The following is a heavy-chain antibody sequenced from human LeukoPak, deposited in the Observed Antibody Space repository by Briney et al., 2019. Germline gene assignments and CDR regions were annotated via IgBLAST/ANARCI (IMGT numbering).Heavy chain of an antibody. Sequence: ASVKVSCKASGYTFTSYGISWVRQAPGQGLEWMGWISAYNGNTNYAQKLQGRVTMTTDTSTSTAYMELRSLSSDDTAVYYCARWRGYCSGGSCPGFDYWGQGTLVTVSS. V-gene: IGHV1-18*01. J-gene: IGHJ4*02. CDR3: ARWRGYCSGGSCPGFDY. D-gene: IGHD2-15*01. CDR2: ISAYNGNT. CDR1: GYTFTSYG.